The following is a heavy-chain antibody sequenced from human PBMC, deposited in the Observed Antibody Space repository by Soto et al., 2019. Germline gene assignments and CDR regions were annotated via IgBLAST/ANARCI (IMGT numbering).Heavy chain of an antibody. CDR2: IKQDGSVR. V-gene: IGHV3-7*03. J-gene: IGHJ5*02. Sequence: SLRLSCAASGFTFSSCWMSWVRQAPGKGLEWVANIKQDGSVRYYVDSVKGRFTISRDNAMNSLYLQMNSLRVEDTAMYYCARGFSSTPNWFDPWGQGTLVTVSS. D-gene: IGHD6-19*01. CDR1: GFTFSSCW. CDR3: ARGFSSTPNWFDP.